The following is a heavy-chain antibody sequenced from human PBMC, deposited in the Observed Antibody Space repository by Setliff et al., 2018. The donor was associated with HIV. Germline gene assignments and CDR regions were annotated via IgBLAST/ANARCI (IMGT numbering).Heavy chain of an antibody. CDR1: GGSISSGGYY. J-gene: IGHJ5*02. CDR2: IYYSGST. V-gene: IGHV4-31*03. Sequence: SETLSLTCTVSGGSISSGGYYWSWIRQHPGKGLEWIGYIYYSGSTYYNPSLKSRVTISIDTSKNRFSLKLKSVTAADTAVYYCARHRNYDFWSGYYTGWFDPWGQGTLVTVSS. D-gene: IGHD3-3*01. CDR3: ARHRNYDFWSGYYTGWFDP.